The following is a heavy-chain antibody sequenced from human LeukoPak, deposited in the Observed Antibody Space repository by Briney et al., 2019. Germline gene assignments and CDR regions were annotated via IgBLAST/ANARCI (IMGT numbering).Heavy chain of an antibody. CDR3: ARGVRGGTQYDAFDV. CDR1: RFTFSNFC. J-gene: IGHJ3*01. D-gene: IGHD1-7*01. CDR2: IKQDGTNA. Sequence: GGSLTLSCAASRFTFSNFCMHWVRQAPGKGLEWVANIKQDGTNAYYVDSVKGRFTISRDNAKNSVYLQMNSLRVEDTAVYYCARGVRGGTQYDAFDVWGQGTMVTVSP. V-gene: IGHV3-7*01.